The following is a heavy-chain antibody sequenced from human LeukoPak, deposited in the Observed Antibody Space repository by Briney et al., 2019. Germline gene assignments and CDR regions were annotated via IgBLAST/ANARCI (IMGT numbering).Heavy chain of an antibody. J-gene: IGHJ1*01. V-gene: IGHV3-23*01. CDR3: AKDLRYYYDSSGYSSFQH. CDR2: IRDDGT. D-gene: IGHD3-22*01. CDR1: GFTLSSCA. Sequence: GFLRLSCAASGFTLSSCAMSWVRQAPGRGLEWVSAIRDDGTWYADSVKGRFTISRDSSKNTLYLQMNSLRAEDTALYYCAKDLRYYYDSSGYSSFQHWGQGTLVTVSS.